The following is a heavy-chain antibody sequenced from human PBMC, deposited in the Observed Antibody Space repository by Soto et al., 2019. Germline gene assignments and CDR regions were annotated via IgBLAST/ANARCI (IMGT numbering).Heavy chain of an antibody. D-gene: IGHD2-15*01. CDR2: ISAYYGNT. J-gene: IGHJ6*02. CDR3: ARFSGGSYNTYYFYYGMDV. Sequence: ASVKVSCKASGYTFTSYGISWVRQAPGQGLDWMGWISAYYGNTKYAQDLQGRVTMTTDTSTSTAYMELRSLRSDDTAVYYCARFSGGSYNTYYFYYGMDVWGQGTTVTVSS. V-gene: IGHV1-18*01. CDR1: GYTFTSYG.